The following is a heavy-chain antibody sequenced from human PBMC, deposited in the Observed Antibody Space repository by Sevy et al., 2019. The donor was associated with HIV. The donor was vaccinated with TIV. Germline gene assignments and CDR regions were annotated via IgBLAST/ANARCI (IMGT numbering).Heavy chain of an antibody. CDR3: AGGRFDSSGSFDAFDV. J-gene: IGHJ3*01. Sequence: GGSLRLSCAASGLTFSSYAMNWVRQAPGKGLDWVSTIYGTAGVTYYADSVNGRFTISRDNPKNTLFLQMNSLRAEDTAVYYCAGGRFDSSGSFDAFDVWGQGTMVTVSS. D-gene: IGHD3-22*01. CDR2: IYGTAGVT. V-gene: IGHV3-23*01. CDR1: GLTFSSYA.